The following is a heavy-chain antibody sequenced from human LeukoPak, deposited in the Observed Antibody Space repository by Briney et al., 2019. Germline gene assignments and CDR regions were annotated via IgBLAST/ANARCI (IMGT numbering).Heavy chain of an antibody. J-gene: IGHJ4*02. D-gene: IGHD3-10*01. CDR3: ARDGDYGTGSYYRGCIDS. CDR1: GYSFTAFY. V-gene: IGHV1-2*02. Sequence: ASVTVSCKPSGYSFTAFYIHWVRQAPGQGLEWMGWIHPRRGDTNYAQKFQGRVTMTRDTSISTAYLDLSSLRSDDTAVYYCARDGDYGTGSYYRGCIDSWGQGTPVTVST. CDR2: IHPRRGDT.